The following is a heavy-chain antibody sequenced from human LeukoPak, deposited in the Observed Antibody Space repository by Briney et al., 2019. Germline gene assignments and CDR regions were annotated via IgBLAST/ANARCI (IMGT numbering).Heavy chain of an antibody. Sequence: PSETLSLTCTVSGGSIRSSSYYWGWIRQPPGKGLEWIGSNSGSTYYNPSLKSRVTIAADTSKNQFSLKLRSVTAADTAVYYCARQTGSGLFILPGGQGTLVTVSS. D-gene: IGHD3/OR15-3a*01. CDR3: ARQTGSGLFILP. CDR2: NSGST. CDR1: GGSIRSSSYY. J-gene: IGHJ4*02. V-gene: IGHV4-39*01.